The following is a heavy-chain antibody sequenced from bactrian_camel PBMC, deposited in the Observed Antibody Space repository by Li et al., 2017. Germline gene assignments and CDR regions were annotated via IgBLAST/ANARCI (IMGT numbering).Heavy chain of an antibody. J-gene: IGHJ4*01. CDR1: YTYDGGD. Sequence: VQLVESGGGSVHAGGSLRLSCGYTYDGGDMAWSRQAPGMEREGVAAISSAGSADYADSVKGRFTISKDNERNTLALQMNSLKPEDSAMYYCAAGWGCTERPGINYWGQGTQVTVS. D-gene: IGHD3*01. CDR2: ISSAGSA. CDR3: AAGWGCTERPGINY. V-gene: IGHV3S55*01.